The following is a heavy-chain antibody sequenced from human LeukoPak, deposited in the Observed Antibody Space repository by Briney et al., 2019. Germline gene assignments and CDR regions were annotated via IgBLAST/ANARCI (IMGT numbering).Heavy chain of an antibody. CDR2: ISGSGDST. CDR3: ARRVDSSGYYLYYFDY. J-gene: IGHJ4*02. Sequence: GGSLRLSCAASGFTFSSYAMSWVRQAPGKGLEWVSAISGSGDSTYYGDSVKGRFTISRDNSKNTLYLQMNGLRAEDTAVYYCARRVDSSGYYLYYFDYWGQGTLVTVSS. D-gene: IGHD3-22*01. V-gene: IGHV3-23*01. CDR1: GFTFSSYA.